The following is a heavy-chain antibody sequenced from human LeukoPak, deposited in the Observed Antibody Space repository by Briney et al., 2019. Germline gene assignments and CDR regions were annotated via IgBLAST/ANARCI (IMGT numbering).Heavy chain of an antibody. V-gene: IGHV1-69*05. Sequence: SVKVSCKASGGTFGSYAISWVRQAPGQGLEWMGRIIPIFGTANYAQKFQGRVTITTDESTSTAYMELSSLRSEDTAVYYCAGAPPVMVRGVMQLYEYYFDYWGQGTLVTVSS. J-gene: IGHJ4*02. CDR2: IIPIFGTA. D-gene: IGHD3-10*01. CDR1: GGTFGSYA. CDR3: AGAPPVMVRGVMQLYEYYFDY.